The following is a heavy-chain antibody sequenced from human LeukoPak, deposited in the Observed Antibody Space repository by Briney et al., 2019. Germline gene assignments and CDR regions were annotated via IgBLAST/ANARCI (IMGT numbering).Heavy chain of an antibody. CDR2: INHSGST. CDR3: ARGGKKRPYYYYYYGMDV. CDR1: GGSFSGYY. Sequence: SETLSLTCAVYGGSFSGYYWSWIRQPPGKGLEWIGEINHSGSTNYNPSLKSRVTISVDTSMHQFSLKLSSVTAADTAVYYCARGGKKRPYYYYYYGMDVWGQGTMVTVSS. J-gene: IGHJ6*02. V-gene: IGHV4-34*01.